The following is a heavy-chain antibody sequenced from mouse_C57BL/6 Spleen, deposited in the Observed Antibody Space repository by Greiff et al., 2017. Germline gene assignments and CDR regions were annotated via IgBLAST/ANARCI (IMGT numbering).Heavy chain of an antibody. V-gene: IGHV1-15*01. Sequence: QVQLQQPGAELVRPGASVTLSCKASGYTFTDYEMHWVKQTPVHGLEWIGAIDPETGGTAYNQKFKGKAILTADKSSSTAYMELRSLTSEDSAVYYCTRPGSNWYFDVWGTGTTVTVSS. CDR3: TRPGSNWYFDV. CDR2: IDPETGGT. CDR1: GYTFTDYE. J-gene: IGHJ1*03.